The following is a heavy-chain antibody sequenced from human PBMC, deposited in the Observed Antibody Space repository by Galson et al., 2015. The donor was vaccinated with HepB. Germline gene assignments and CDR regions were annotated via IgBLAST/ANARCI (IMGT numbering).Heavy chain of an antibody. D-gene: IGHD6-6*01. V-gene: IGHV6-1*01. Sequence: CAISGDSVSSNTAAWNWIRQSPSRGLEWLGRTYYRSKWYKDYAVSVKSRITINPDTSKNQFSLQLNSVTPEDTAVYYCARDLGLRRPVDYWGQGTLVTVST. CDR2: TYYRSKWYK. CDR3: ARDLGLRRPVDY. CDR1: GDSVSSNTAA. J-gene: IGHJ4*02.